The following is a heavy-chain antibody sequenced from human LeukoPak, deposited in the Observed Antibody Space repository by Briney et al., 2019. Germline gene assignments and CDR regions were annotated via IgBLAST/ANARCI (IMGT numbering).Heavy chain of an antibody. CDR2: ISYDGSNK. J-gene: IGHJ4*02. D-gene: IGHD6-19*01. CDR3: AKDFGVYSSGWFIH. V-gene: IGHV3-30*18. Sequence: GGSLRLSCAASGFTFSSYGMHWVRQAPGKGLEWVAVISYDGSNKYYADSVKGRFTISRDNSKNTLYLQMNSLRAEDTAVYYCAKDFGVYSSGWFIHWGQGTLVTVSS. CDR1: GFTFSSYG.